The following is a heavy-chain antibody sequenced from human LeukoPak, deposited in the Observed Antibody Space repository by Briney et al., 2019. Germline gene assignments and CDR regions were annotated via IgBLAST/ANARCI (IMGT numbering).Heavy chain of an antibody. CDR3: AREDMTTVVTPFDY. J-gene: IGHJ4*02. CDR1: GFTFSSYA. CDR2: ISYDGSNK. Sequence: PGGSLRLSCAASGFTFSSYAMHWVRQAPGKGLERVAVISYDGSNKYYADSVKGRFTISRDNSKNTLYLQMNSLRAEDTAVYYCAREDMTTVVTPFDYWGQGTLVTVSS. V-gene: IGHV3-30-3*01. D-gene: IGHD4-23*01.